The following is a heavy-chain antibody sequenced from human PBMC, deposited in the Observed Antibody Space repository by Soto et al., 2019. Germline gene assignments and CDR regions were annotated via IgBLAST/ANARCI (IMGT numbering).Heavy chain of an antibody. CDR2: MNPNSGNG. CDR3: ARMATSGTVNWFDP. CDR1: GYAFSNND. Sequence: QVQLVQSGAEVKKPGASVKVSCQASGYAFSNNDISWVRQGTGQGLEWMGWMNPNSGNGGYAQKFQGRVTMTRDTSTRTAYMELSSLTSDDTAIYYCARMATSGTVNWFDPWGQGTLGTVSS. J-gene: IGHJ5*02. V-gene: IGHV1-8*01.